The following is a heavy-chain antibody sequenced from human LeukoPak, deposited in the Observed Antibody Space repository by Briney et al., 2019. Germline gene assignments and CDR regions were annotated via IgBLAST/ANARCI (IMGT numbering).Heavy chain of an antibody. Sequence: PGGSLRLSCATSGFNFDRYTIHWVRQAPGKGLEWVSLAGWAGGTTFYSDSVRGRFTISGDSGRKSVYLQMNSLTTDDTAFYFCAKELETMFFDYWGQGALVTVSS. CDR1: GFNFDRYT. J-gene: IGHJ4*02. V-gene: IGHV3-43*01. CDR3: AKELETMFFDY. CDR2: AGWAGGTT. D-gene: IGHD3-10*02.